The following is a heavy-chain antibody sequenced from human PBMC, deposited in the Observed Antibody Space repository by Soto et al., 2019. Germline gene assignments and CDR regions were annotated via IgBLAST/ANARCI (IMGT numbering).Heavy chain of an antibody. Sequence: QAQLHESGPGLVKPSETLSLTCNVSGDSIGRFYWSWIRQSAEKGLEWIGRIYSTGGTAYNPALEGRITISLDRSNNHVSLEMNSVTAADTAVYFCARDLSGTGLDIWGRGTRVTVSS. J-gene: IGHJ6*02. CDR3: ARDLSGTGLDI. CDR2: IYSTGGT. CDR1: GDSIGRFY. D-gene: IGHD1-26*01. V-gene: IGHV4-4*07.